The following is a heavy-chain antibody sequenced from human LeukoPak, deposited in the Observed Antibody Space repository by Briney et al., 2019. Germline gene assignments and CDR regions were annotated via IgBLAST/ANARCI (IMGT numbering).Heavy chain of an antibody. CDR2: ISGSGGST. J-gene: IGHJ4*02. Sequence: PGGSLRLSCAASGFTFSNYWMHWVRQAPGKGLEWVSAISGSGGSTYYADSVKGRFTISRDNSKNTLFLQMNSLRDEDTAVYYCAKEEWLGKMNYFDYWGQGTLVTVSS. CDR3: AKEEWLGKMNYFDY. V-gene: IGHV3-23*01. CDR1: GFTFSNYW. D-gene: IGHD3-3*01.